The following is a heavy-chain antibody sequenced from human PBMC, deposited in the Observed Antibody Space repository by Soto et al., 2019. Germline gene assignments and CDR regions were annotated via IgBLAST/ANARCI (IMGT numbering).Heavy chain of an antibody. CDR2: ISFDGNNQ. J-gene: IGHJ6*02. CDR1: GFTFSSYN. D-gene: IGHD5-12*01. V-gene: IGHV3-30-3*01. Sequence: RGALRLSSEASGFTFSSYNMHWVRQAPGKGLEWVAVISFDGNNQYYTDSVKGPFTISRDNSKNTLDLQMNSLRREDTAVYYCARDREYSGFYYGMDVWGQGTTVTVSS. CDR3: ARDREYSGFYYGMDV.